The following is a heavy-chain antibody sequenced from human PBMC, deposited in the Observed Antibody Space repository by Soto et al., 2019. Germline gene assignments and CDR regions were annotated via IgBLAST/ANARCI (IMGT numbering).Heavy chain of an antibody. J-gene: IGHJ6*03. D-gene: IGHD3-10*01. Sequence: GGSLRLSCAASGFSFSSYAMSWVRQAPGKGLEWVSAISGSGGSTYYADSVKGRFTISRDNSKNTLYLQMNSLRAEDTAVYYCARGEGSGSYFFGDYYYYMDVWGKGTKVTVSS. CDR1: GFSFSSYA. CDR2: ISGSGGST. V-gene: IGHV3-23*01. CDR3: ARGEGSGSYFFGDYYYYMDV.